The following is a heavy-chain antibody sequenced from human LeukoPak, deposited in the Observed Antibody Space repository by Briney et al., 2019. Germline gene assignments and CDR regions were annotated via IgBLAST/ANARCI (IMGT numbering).Heavy chain of an antibody. CDR2: ISSSSSYI. CDR3: ARELGATPFGY. D-gene: IGHD1-26*01. CDR1: GFTFSSYS. Sequence: PGGSLRLSCAASGFTFSSYSMNWVRQAPGKGLEWVSSISSSSSYIYYADSVMGRFTISRDNAKNSLYLQMNSLRAEDTAVYYCARELGATPFGYWGRGTLVTVSS. J-gene: IGHJ4*02. V-gene: IGHV3-21*01.